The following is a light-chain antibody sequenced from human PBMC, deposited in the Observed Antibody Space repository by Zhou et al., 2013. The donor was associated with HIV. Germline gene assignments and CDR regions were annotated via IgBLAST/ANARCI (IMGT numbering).Light chain of an antibody. J-gene: IGKJ3*01. V-gene: IGKV3-15*01. CDR1: RSVSSK. Sequence: EIVMTQSPATLSVSPGERATLSCRASRSVSSKLAWYQQKPGQSPRLLIYGASTRATGIPARFSGSGSGTEFTLTISSLQSEDFAVYYCQQYVGSPTFGPGTKVEVK. CDR2: GAS. CDR3: QQYVGSPT.